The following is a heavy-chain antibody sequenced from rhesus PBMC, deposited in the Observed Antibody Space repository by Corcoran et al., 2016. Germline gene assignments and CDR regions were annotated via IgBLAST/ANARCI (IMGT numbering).Heavy chain of an antibody. V-gene: IGHV4-127*01. Sequence: QVQLQESGPGLVKPSETLSLTCAVSGYSISSGYGWSWIRQPPGKGLEWIGYIGGSSGSTNYNPSLKSRVTISKDTSKNQLSLKLSSVTAADTAVYYCASEDGGIAAAGYWGQGVLVTVSS. J-gene: IGHJ4*01. D-gene: IGHD6-25*01. CDR3: ASEDGGIAAAGY. CDR2: IGGSSGST. CDR1: GYSISSGYG.